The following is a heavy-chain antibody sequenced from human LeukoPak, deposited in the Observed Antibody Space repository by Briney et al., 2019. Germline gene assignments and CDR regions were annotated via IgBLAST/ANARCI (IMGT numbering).Heavy chain of an antibody. Sequence: GGSLRLSCAASGFTFSSYAMSWVRQAPGKGLEWVSAISGSGGSTYYADSVKGRFTISRDNSKNTLYLQMNSLGAEDTAVYYCAKGVLRYFDWSTYPFDYWGQGTLVTVPS. CDR2: ISGSGGST. V-gene: IGHV3-23*01. J-gene: IGHJ4*02. D-gene: IGHD3-9*01. CDR3: AKGVLRYFDWSTYPFDY. CDR1: GFTFSSYA.